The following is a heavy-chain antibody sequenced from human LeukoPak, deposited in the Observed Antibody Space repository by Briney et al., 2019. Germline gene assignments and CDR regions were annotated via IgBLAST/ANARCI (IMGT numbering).Heavy chain of an antibody. CDR2: FNCSGGST. CDR3: AKEIWPTVTIPGLTYFDY. J-gene: IGHJ4*02. D-gene: IGHD4-17*01. Sequence: GSLRLSFAASGINLSSHGMSLVRPAPGKGLGWVSTFNCSGGSTYYADSVKGRFTISRDNAKNSLYLQMNSLRAEDTAVYYCAKEIWPTVTIPGLTYFDYWGQGTLVTVSS. V-gene: IGHV3-23*01. CDR1: GINLSSHG.